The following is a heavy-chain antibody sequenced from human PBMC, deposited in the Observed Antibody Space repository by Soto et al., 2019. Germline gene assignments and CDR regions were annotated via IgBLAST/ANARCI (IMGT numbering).Heavy chain of an antibody. CDR2: IYYSGST. CDR1: GGSISSGGYY. J-gene: IGHJ5*02. V-gene: IGHV4-31*03. Sequence: QVQLQESGPGLVKPSQTLSLTCTVSGGSISSGGYYWSWIRQHPGKGPEWIGYIYYSGSTHYNPSLXSXXTISVDTSKNQFSLQLSSVTAADTAVYYCARALTTVTLFDPWGQGTLVTVSS. CDR3: ARALTTVTLFDP. D-gene: IGHD4-17*01.